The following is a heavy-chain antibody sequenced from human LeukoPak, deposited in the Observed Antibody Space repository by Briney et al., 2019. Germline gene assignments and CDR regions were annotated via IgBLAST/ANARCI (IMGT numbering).Heavy chain of an antibody. CDR2: ISSSSSYI. CDR1: GFTFSSYS. V-gene: IGHV3-21*01. J-gene: IGHJ4*02. D-gene: IGHD5-18*01. CDR3: ARVGDGYSYSDD. Sequence: KPGGSLRLSCAASGFTFSSYSMNWVRQAPGRGLEWVSSISSSSSYIYYADSVKGRFTISRDNAKNSLYLQMNSLRAEDTAVYYCARVGDGYSYSDDWGQGTLVTVSS.